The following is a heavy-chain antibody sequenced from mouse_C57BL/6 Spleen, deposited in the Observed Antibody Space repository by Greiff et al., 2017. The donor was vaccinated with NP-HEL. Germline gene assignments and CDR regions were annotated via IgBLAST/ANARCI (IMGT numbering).Heavy chain of an antibody. CDR2: ISDGGSYT. J-gene: IGHJ4*01. CDR3: ARVDGNYAYAMDY. Sequence: EVHLVESGGGLVKPGGSLKLSCAASGFTFSSYAMSWVRQTPEKRLEWVATISDGGSYTYYPDNVKGRFTISRDNAKNNLYLQMSHLKSEDTAMYYCARVDGNYAYAMDYWGQGTSVTVSS. V-gene: IGHV5-4*01. CDR1: GFTFSSYA. D-gene: IGHD2-1*01.